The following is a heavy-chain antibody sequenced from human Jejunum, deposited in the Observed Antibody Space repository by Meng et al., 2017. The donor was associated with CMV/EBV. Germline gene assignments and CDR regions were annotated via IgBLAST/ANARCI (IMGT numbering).Heavy chain of an antibody. CDR3: ARDGGDFWSGYSIDY. D-gene: IGHD3-3*01. V-gene: IGHV3-30*02. CDR2: LRHDLSNK. CDR1: MFRTHD. J-gene: IGHJ4*02. Sequence: MFRTHDMPWVRQAPARGLEWVALLRHDLSNKYHADSVKGRFTISRDNSNDTLYLQMNSLTTEDTAVYYCARDGGDFWSGYSIDYWGQGTLVTVSS.